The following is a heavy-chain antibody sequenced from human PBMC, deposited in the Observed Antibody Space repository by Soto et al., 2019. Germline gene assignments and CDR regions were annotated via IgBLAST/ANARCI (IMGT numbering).Heavy chain of an antibody. J-gene: IGHJ6*02. CDR3: AKDLKYGDHYYGMDV. D-gene: IGHD4-17*01. CDR2: ISYDGSNK. CDR1: GFTFSSYG. V-gene: IGHV3-30*18. Sequence: PGGSLRLSCAASGFTFSSYGMHWVRQAPGKGLEWVAVISYDGSNKYYADSVKGRFTISRDNSKNTLYLQMNSLRAEDTAVYYCAKDLKYGDHYYGMDVWGQGTTVPVSS.